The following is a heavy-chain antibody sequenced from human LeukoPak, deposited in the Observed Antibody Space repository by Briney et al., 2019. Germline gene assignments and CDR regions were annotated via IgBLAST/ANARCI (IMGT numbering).Heavy chain of an antibody. V-gene: IGHV3-30-3*01. CDR2: ISYDGSNK. Sequence: PGGSLRLSCAASGFTFSSYAMHWVRQASGKGLEWVAVISYDGSNKYYADSVKGRFTISRDNSKNTLYLQMNSLRAEDTAVYYCASLAAAGPFDYWGQGTLVTVSS. D-gene: IGHD6-13*01. CDR3: ASLAAAGPFDY. J-gene: IGHJ4*02. CDR1: GFTFSSYA.